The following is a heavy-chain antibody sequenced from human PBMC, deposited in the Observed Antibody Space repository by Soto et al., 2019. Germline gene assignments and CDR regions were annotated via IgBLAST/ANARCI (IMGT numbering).Heavy chain of an antibody. V-gene: IGHV1-8*01. CDR2: MNPDSANT. D-gene: IGHD1-26*01. Sequence: QVQLVQSGAEVKQPGASVKVSCRASGYTFTNYDISWVRQASGQGLEWMGWMNPDSANTGYAQKFQGRVTVTRDTPINTAYLELNSLTSEESAVDYCAIAIRDQLLSDYWGQGTLITVSS. CDR3: AIAIRDQLLSDY. J-gene: IGHJ4*02. CDR1: GYTFTNYD.